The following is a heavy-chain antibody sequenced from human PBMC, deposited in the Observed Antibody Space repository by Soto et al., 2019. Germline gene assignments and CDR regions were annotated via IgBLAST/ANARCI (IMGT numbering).Heavy chain of an antibody. Sequence: QLQLQESGPGLVKPSETLSLTCTVSGVSINNSSFYWGWVRQPPGKRLEWIGSIYYSGSAYYNTSLKSRLTISVDTSKTQFSLILSSVTAADTAVYFCARRPLVRGIIPYYFDSWGQGTLVNVSS. D-gene: IGHD3-10*01. J-gene: IGHJ4*02. V-gene: IGHV4-39*01. CDR2: IYYSGSA. CDR3: ARRPLVRGIIPYYFDS. CDR1: GVSINNSSFY.